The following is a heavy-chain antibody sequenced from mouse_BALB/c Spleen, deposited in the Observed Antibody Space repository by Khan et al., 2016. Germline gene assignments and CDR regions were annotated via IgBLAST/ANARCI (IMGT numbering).Heavy chain of an antibody. CDR3: ARAGYYGYLAY. Sequence: EVQLQESGGGLVQPGGSLKLSCAASGFDLSRYWMSWVRQAPGKGLEWIGKINPDSSTINYTPSLKDRFIISRDNAKNTLYLQVSKVRSEDTALYYCARAGYYGYLAYWGQGTLVSVSA. CDR2: INPDSSTI. V-gene: IGHV4-1*02. J-gene: IGHJ3*01. D-gene: IGHD1-1*01. CDR1: GFDLSRYW.